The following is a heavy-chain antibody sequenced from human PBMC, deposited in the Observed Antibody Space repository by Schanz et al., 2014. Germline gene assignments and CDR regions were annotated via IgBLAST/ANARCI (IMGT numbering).Heavy chain of an antibody. Sequence: HVQLVQSGAEVKKPGASVKVSCKASGYTLTAYYMHWVRQAPGQGLEWMGWINPDSGGTNYAQKFQGRVTMTRDMSINTAYMELSRLRSDDSAVYYCASDFWSGYSHYYYGLDVWGQGTTVTVSS. D-gene: IGHD3-3*01. V-gene: IGHV1-2*02. J-gene: IGHJ6*02. CDR1: GYTLTAYY. CDR3: ASDFWSGYSHYYYGLDV. CDR2: INPDSGGT.